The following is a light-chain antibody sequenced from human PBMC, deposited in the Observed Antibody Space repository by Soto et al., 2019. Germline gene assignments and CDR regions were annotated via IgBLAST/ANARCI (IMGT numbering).Light chain of an antibody. CDR2: QTS. CDR3: QQYNHWRSIS. J-gene: IGKJ5*01. V-gene: IGKV3D-15*01. Sequence: EIVLTQSPATLSSFPGDRVTLSCRASQYINTRLAWYQHRPGQAPRLLIYQTSLRAAGIPARFSASGSGTDFTLTISSLQSEDFAVYYCQQYNHWRSISFGQGTRLEIK. CDR1: QYINTR.